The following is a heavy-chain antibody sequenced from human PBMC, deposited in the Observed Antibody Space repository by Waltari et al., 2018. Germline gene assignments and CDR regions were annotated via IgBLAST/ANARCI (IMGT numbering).Heavy chain of an antibody. D-gene: IGHD1-26*01. Sequence: EVQLVESGGGLVPPGRSLRLSCAVSGFNFDEYAMHWVRQAPGKGLEWVSGISWNSDNIGYADSVKGRFTISRDNAKNSLYLQMNSLRPEDTALYYCAKGHSGSYGLKDWGQGTLVTVSS. CDR2: ISWNSDNI. CDR1: GFNFDEYA. J-gene: IGHJ4*02. V-gene: IGHV3-9*01. CDR3: AKGHSGSYGLKD.